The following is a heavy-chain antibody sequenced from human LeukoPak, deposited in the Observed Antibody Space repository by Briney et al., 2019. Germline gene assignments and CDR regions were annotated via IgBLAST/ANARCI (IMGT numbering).Heavy chain of an antibody. CDR1: GYTFSYFG. J-gene: IGHJ4*02. CDR2: ISGNNDNP. V-gene: IGHV1-18*01. CDR3: VRDGSSTDDY. D-gene: IGHD2-2*01. Sequence: AAEKVSCKASGYTFSYFGISWVRQAPGQGLEWMGWISGNNDNPNYGQKFQGRLTVTTDSSTSIAYMELRNLRSDDTAVYYCVRDGSSTDDYWGQGTLVTAS.